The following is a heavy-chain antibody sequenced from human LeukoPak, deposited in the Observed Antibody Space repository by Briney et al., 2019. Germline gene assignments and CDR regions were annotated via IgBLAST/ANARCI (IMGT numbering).Heavy chain of an antibody. D-gene: IGHD6-19*01. V-gene: IGHV4-34*01. CDR1: GGFFSGYY. Sequence: SETLSLTCAVYGGFFSGYYWTWIRQPPGKGLEWIGEINHSGSTNYNPSLKSRVTISVDKSKNQFSLKLSSVAAADTAVYYCARGKGSGWTFDYWGQGTLVTVSS. CDR2: INHSGST. CDR3: ARGKGSGWTFDY. J-gene: IGHJ4*02.